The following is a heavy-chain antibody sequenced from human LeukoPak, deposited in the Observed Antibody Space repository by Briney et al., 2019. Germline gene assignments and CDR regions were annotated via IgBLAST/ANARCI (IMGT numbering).Heavy chain of an antibody. CDR1: GGSISSGSYY. CDR2: IYTSGST. CDR3: ARVYYPLLVDNTFDI. J-gene: IGHJ3*02. D-gene: IGHD2-8*02. Sequence: KSSETLSLTCTVSGGSISSGSYYWSWIRQPAGKGLEWIGRIYTSGSTNYNPSLKSRVTISVDTSKNQFSLKLSSVTAADTAVYYCARVYYPLLVDNTFDIWGQGTMVTVSS. V-gene: IGHV4-61*02.